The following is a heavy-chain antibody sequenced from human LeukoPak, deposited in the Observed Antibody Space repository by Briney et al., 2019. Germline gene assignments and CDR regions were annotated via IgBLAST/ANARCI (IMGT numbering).Heavy chain of an antibody. D-gene: IGHD5-24*01. V-gene: IGHV3-48*04. Sequence: PGGSLRLSCAASGFTFSSYSMNWVRQAPGKGMEWVSYISSSGSTIYYADSVKGRFTISRDNAKNSLYLQMNSLRAEDTAVYYCAKDLERWLQSGYFDYWGQGTLVTVSS. J-gene: IGHJ4*02. CDR1: GFTFSSYS. CDR2: ISSSGSTI. CDR3: AKDLERWLQSGYFDY.